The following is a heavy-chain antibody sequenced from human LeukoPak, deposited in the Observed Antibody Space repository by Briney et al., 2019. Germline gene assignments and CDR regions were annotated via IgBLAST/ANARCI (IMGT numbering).Heavy chain of an antibody. V-gene: IGHV4-39*01. CDR2: IYYSGST. D-gene: IGHD5-12*01. J-gene: IGHJ4*02. CDR3: ARRGYGTSRIDC. Sequence: SETLSLTCTVSGGSINSGSYYWVWIRQPPGKGLEWIGNIYYSGSTYYNPSLKSRVTISVDTSKNQFSLKLSSVTATDTAVYYCARRGYGTSRIDCWGQGTLVTVSS. CDR1: GGSINSGSYY.